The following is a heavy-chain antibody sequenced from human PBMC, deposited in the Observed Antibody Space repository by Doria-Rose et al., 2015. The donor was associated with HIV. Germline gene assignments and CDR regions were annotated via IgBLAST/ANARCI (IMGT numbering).Heavy chain of an antibody. D-gene: IGHD6-13*01. CDR2: TFSDDDR. CDR3: ARIKSSRWYHKYYFDF. V-gene: IGHV2-26*01. Sequence: QITLKESGPVLVKPTETLTLTCTVSGVSLSSPGMGVSWIRQPPGKALEWLAHTFSDDDRSYTTSLKSRLTISRGTSKSQVVLTMTDMDPVDTATYYCARIKSSRWYHKYYFDFWGQGTLVIVSA. CDR1: GVSLSSPGMG. J-gene: IGHJ4*02.